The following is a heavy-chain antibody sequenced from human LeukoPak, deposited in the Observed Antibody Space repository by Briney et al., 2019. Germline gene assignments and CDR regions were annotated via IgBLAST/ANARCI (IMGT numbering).Heavy chain of an antibody. Sequence: SQTLSLTCTVSGGSISSGNYYWSWIRQHPGKGLEWIGYIYYSGSTYYNPSLKSRVTISVDTSKNQFSLKLSSVTAADTAVYYCARSGGNNWYFDLWGRGTLVTVSS. CDR3: ARSGGNNWYFDL. CDR2: IYYSGST. D-gene: IGHD2/OR15-2a*01. CDR1: GGSISSGNYY. J-gene: IGHJ2*01. V-gene: IGHV4-30-4*08.